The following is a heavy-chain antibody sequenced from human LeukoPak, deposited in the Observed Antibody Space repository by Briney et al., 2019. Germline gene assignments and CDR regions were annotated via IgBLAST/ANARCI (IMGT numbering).Heavy chain of an antibody. D-gene: IGHD2-21*02. J-gene: IGHJ4*02. V-gene: IGHV3-33*01. CDR3: AREIGGTAPDH. Sequence: GGSLRLSCATSGFSFNNYIIPWVRQAPGKGLEWLAAGHDGGHQDYAESVRGRFSISRDRFRNTAFLQMGSLRVDDTAVYYCAREIGGTAPDHWGQGTLVIVSS. CDR1: GFSFNNYI. CDR2: GHDGGHQ.